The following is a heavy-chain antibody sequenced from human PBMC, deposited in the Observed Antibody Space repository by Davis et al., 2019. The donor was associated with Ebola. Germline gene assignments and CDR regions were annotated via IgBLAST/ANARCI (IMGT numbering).Heavy chain of an antibody. J-gene: IGHJ4*02. D-gene: IGHD3-9*01. CDR1: GFTFSYSW. CDR3: ARHANILTGYFDD. Sequence: PGGSLRLSCAASGFTFSYSWMSWVRQAPGKGLEWMGRIDPKDSYTKYIPSFQGHVTISVDKSISTAYLQWSSLKSSDSAMYYCARHANILTGYFDDWGQGTLVTVSS. CDR2: IDPKDSYT. V-gene: IGHV5-10-1*01.